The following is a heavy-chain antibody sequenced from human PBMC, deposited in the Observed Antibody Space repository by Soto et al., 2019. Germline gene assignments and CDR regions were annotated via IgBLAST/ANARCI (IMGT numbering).Heavy chain of an antibody. V-gene: IGHV3-49*04. CDR1: GFTFGDYA. Sequence: GGSLRLSCTASGFTFGDYAMSWVRQAPGKGLEWVGFIRSKTYGGTTEYAAYVKGRFTISRDNSKSIAYLQMNSLKTEDTAVYYCTRSSGWFLNDYWGQGTLVTVSS. CDR3: TRSSGWFLNDY. D-gene: IGHD6-19*01. J-gene: IGHJ4*02. CDR2: IRSKTYGGTT.